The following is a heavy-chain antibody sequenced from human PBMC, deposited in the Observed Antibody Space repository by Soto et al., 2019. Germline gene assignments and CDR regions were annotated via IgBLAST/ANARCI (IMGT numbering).Heavy chain of an antibody. CDR2: ANHSGRT. V-gene: IGHV4-4*02. J-gene: IGHJ4*02. CDR1: GGSMTSSNW. CDR3: ARSEATGLDH. D-gene: IGHD1-26*01. Sequence: QVQLQESGPGLVKPSGTLSLTCTVSGGSMTSSNWWNWVRQSPGKGLEWIGEANHSGRTNYNPSLKSRVTISVDKSKNHFSLKLSSVTAADTAVYYCARSEATGLDHWGQGTLVTLSS.